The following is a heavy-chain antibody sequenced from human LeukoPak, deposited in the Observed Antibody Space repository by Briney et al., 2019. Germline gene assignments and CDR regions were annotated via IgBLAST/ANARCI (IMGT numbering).Heavy chain of an antibody. V-gene: IGHV4-34*01. Sequence: SETLSLTCAVYGGSFSGYYWSWIRQPPGKGLEWIGEINHSGSTNYNPSLKSRVTISVDTSKNQFSLKLSSVTAADTAVYYCARDNGDSHEYDYWGQGTLVTVSS. CDR2: INHSGST. CDR1: GGSFSGYY. D-gene: IGHD4-17*01. J-gene: IGHJ4*02. CDR3: ARDNGDSHEYDY.